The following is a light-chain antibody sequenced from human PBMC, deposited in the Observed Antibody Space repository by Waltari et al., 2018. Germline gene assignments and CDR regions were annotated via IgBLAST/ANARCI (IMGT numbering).Light chain of an antibody. CDR3: CSYAGGDTLI. CDR2: DVT. Sequence: QSALTQPASVSGSPGQSITISCTGTSSDVGGYSLVSWSQQHPGKAPTVIIYDVTKRPSGVSSRFSGSKSGNTASLTIAGLQAEDEADYYCCSYAGGDTLIFGGGTKLTVL. J-gene: IGLJ2*01. V-gene: IGLV2-23*02. CDR1: SSDVGGYSL.